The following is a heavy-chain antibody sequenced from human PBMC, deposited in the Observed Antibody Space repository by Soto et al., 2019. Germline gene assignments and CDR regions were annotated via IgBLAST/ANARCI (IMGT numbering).Heavy chain of an antibody. CDR3: ARCIVVVTALDY. V-gene: IGHV1-3*05. CDR2: INAGNGNT. CDR1: GYTFTSYA. J-gene: IGHJ4*02. Sequence: QVKLVQSGAEEKKPGASGKVSCKASGYTFTSYAMHWVRQAPGQRLEWMGWINAGNGNTKYSQKFQGRVTITRDTSAGTAYMELSSLRSEDTAVYYWARCIVVVTALDYWCQGTLVTVSS. D-gene: IGHD2-21*02.